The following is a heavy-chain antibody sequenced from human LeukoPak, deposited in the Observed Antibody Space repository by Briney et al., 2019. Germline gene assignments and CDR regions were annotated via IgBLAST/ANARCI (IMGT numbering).Heavy chain of an antibody. CDR2: IFNTGST. CDR3: ATVFTGTYFWFDP. D-gene: IGHD1-26*01. Sequence: SETLSLTCTVSGGSITNYYWSWIRQPPGKALEWIGNIFNTGSTNYNPSLKSRVTMSLDTSKNQFSLKLSSVTTADTAVYYCATVFTGTYFWFDPWGQGTLVTVSS. J-gene: IGHJ5*02. V-gene: IGHV4-59*01. CDR1: GGSITNYY.